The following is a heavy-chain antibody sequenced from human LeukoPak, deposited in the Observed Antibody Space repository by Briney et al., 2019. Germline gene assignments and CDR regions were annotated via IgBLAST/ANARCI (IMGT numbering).Heavy chain of an antibody. CDR1: GFTFSSYE. CDR3: ARVGFGELSD. V-gene: IGHV3-48*03. CDR2: ISSSGSTI. J-gene: IGHJ4*02. Sequence: GGPLRLSCAASGFTFSSYEMNWVRQAPGKGLEWVSYISSSGSTIYYADSVKGRFPISRDKAKNSLYLQMNSLRAEDTAVYYCARVGFGELSDWGQGTLVTVSS. D-gene: IGHD3-10*01.